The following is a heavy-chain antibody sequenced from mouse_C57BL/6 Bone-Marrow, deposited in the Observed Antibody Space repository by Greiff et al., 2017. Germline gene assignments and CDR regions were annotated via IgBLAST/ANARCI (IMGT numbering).Heavy chain of an antibody. CDR3: ARWDYGSSYGY. CDR1: GYTFTSYW. Sequence: QVQLQQPGAELVRPGTSVKLSCKASGYTFTSYWMHWVKQRPGQGLEWIGVIDPSDSYTNYNQKFKGKATLTVDTSSSTAYMQLSSLTSEDSAVYYCARWDYGSSYGYWGQGTTLTVSS. V-gene: IGHV1-59*01. D-gene: IGHD1-1*01. CDR2: IDPSDSYT. J-gene: IGHJ2*01.